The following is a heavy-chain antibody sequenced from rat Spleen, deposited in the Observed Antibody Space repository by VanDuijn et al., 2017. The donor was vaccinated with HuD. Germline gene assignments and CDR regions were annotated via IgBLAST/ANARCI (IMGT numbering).Heavy chain of an antibody. D-gene: IGHD3-2*01. Sequence: EVQLVESDGGLVQPGRSLKLSCAASGFTFSDYYMAWVRQAPTKGLEWVATISYDGSSTYYRDSVKGRFTISRDNAKSTLYLQMDSLRSEDTATYYCARPLWGFDYWGQGVMVTVSS. J-gene: IGHJ2*01. CDR3: ARPLWGFDY. CDR2: ISYDGSST. V-gene: IGHV5-29*01. CDR1: GFTFSDYY.